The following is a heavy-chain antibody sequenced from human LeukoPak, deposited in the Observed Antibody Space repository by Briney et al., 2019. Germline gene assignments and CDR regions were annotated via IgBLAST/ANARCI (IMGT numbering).Heavy chain of an antibody. CDR2: IIPIFGTA. Sequence: SVKVSCKASGGTFSSCAISWVRQAPGQGLEWMGGIIPIFGTANYAQKFQGRVTITADESTSTAYMELSSLRSEDTAVYYCAREVGGTGTTPEDPDYYYYMDVWGKGTTVTVSS. CDR3: AREVGGTGTTPEDPDYYYYMDV. J-gene: IGHJ6*03. D-gene: IGHD1-7*01. CDR1: GGTFSSCA. V-gene: IGHV1-69*13.